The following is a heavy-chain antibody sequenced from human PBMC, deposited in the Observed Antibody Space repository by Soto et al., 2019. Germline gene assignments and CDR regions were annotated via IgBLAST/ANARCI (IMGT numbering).Heavy chain of an antibody. CDR2: IYPGDSDT. J-gene: IGHJ6*02. CDR3: ARNPRLYSSTWNGMDV. Sequence: PGESLKISCKGSGYSFTSYWIGWVRQMPGKGLEWMGIIYPGDSDTRYSPSFQGQVTISADKSISTAYLQWSSLKASDTAMYYCARNPRLYSSTWNGMDVWGQGTTVTVPS. V-gene: IGHV5-51*01. D-gene: IGHD6-13*01. CDR1: GYSFTSYW.